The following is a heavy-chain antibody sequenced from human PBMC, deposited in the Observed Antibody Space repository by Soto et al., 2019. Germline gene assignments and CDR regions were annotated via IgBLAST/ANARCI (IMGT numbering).Heavy chain of an antibody. CDR1: GGSISSGDYY. CDR3: ARDVTYYYDSSGYQRWFDP. J-gene: IGHJ5*02. V-gene: IGHV4-30-4*01. CDR2: IYYSGST. D-gene: IGHD3-22*01. Sequence: PSETLSLTCTVSGGSISSGDYYWSWIRQPPGEGLEWIGYIYYSGSTYYNPSLKSRVTISVDTSKNQFSLKLSSVTAADTAVYYCARDVTYYYDSSGYQRWFDPWGQGTLVTVSS.